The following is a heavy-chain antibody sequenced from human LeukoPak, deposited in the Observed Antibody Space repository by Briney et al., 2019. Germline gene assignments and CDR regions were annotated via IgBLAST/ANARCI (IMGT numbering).Heavy chain of an antibody. Sequence: GESLKISCKGSGYSFTSYWIGWVRQMPGKGLEWMGIIYPGDSDTRYSPSFQGQVTISADKSISTAYLQWSSLKASDTAMYYCARPYYYDSSGASVGGFQHWGQGTLVTVSS. D-gene: IGHD3-22*01. CDR3: ARPYYYDSSGASVGGFQH. CDR2: IYPGDSDT. V-gene: IGHV5-51*01. CDR1: GYSFTSYW. J-gene: IGHJ1*01.